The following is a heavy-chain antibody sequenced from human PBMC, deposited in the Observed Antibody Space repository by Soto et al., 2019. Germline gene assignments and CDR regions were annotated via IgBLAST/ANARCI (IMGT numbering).Heavy chain of an antibody. Sequence: EVQLVESGGGLVQPGGSLRLSCAASGFTFSSYEMNWVRQAPGKGLEWVSYISSSGSTIYYADSVKGRFTISRDNAQNSLYLQMNSLRAEDTAVYYCARNLRFLEFGFGSSDYYYGMDVWGQGTTVTVSS. V-gene: IGHV3-48*03. CDR2: ISSSGSTI. CDR3: ARNLRFLEFGFGSSDYYYGMDV. CDR1: GFTFSSYE. J-gene: IGHJ6*02. D-gene: IGHD3-3*01.